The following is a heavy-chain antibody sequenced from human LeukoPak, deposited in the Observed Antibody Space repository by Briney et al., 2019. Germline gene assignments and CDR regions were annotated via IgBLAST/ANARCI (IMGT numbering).Heavy chain of an antibody. CDR3: ARKDYFDY. CDR2: INPNSGGT. V-gene: IGHV1-2*02. J-gene: IGHJ4*02. CDR1: AYTFTSYY. Sequence: GASVKVSCKASAYTFTSYYMHWVRQAPGQGLERMGWINPNSGGTNYAQKFQGRVTITRDTSISTAYMELSRLTSDDTAISYCARKDYFDYWGQGTLVTVSS.